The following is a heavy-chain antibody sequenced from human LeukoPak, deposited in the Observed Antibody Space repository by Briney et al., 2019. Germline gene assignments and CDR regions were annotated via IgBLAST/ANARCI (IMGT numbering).Heavy chain of an antibody. CDR2: IYSGGST. Sequence: GRSLRLSCAASGFTVSSNYMSWVRQAPGKGLEWVSVIYSGGSTYYADSVKGRFTISRDNSKNTLYLQMNSLRAEDTAVYYCARDSVRSSSGLFDYWGQGTLSPSPQ. CDR3: ARDSVRSSSGLFDY. J-gene: IGHJ4*02. CDR1: GFTVSSNY. V-gene: IGHV3-66*01. D-gene: IGHD6-6*01.